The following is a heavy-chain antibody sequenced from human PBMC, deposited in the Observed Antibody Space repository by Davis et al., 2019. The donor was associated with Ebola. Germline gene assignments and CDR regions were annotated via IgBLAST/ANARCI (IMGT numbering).Heavy chain of an antibody. D-gene: IGHD1-26*01. Sequence: GESLKISCAASGFTFSSYWMHWVRQAPGKGLVWVSRINSDGSSTSYADSVKGRFTISRDNAKNTLYLQMNSLRAEDTAVYYCARDLGNILGDAFDIWGQGTMVTVSS. V-gene: IGHV3-74*01. CDR1: GFTFSSYW. J-gene: IGHJ3*02. CDR3: ARDLGNILGDAFDI. CDR2: INSDGSST.